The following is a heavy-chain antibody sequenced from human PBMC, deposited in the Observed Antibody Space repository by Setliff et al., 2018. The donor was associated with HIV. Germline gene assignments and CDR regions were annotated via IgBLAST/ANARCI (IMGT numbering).Heavy chain of an antibody. V-gene: IGHV3-23*01. Sequence: GGSLRLSCAASGFTFSSFAVSWVRQAPGKGPEWVSSISGHSVTTYYADSVKGRFTFSRDKSRSTRYLQMNNLRAEDTAVYHCAKGFNWGSYYFDYWGQGTLVTVSS. CDR1: GFTFSSFA. J-gene: IGHJ4*02. CDR2: ISGHSVTT. CDR3: AKGFNWGSYYFDY. D-gene: IGHD7-27*01.